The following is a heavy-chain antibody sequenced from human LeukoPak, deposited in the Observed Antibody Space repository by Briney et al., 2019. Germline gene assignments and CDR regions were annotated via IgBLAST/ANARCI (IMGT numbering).Heavy chain of an antibody. CDR1: GDSLYY. V-gene: IGHV4-39*01. J-gene: IGHJ5*02. D-gene: IGHD2-2*01. CDR3: ARQWYLGYCSSTSCPRYWFDP. Sequence: SETLSLTCTVSGDSLYYWGWIRQPPGKGLEWIGSVYSTGHTNYNLSLKSRVTMSIDTSKNQLSLKLTSVTAADTAVYYCARQWYLGYCSSTSCPRYWFDPWGQGTLVTVSS. CDR2: VYSTGHT.